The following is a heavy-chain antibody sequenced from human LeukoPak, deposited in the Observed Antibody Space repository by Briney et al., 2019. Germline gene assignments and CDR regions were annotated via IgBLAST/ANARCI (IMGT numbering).Heavy chain of an antibody. Sequence: SETLSLTCAVSGGSISSSNWWSWVRQPPGKGLEWIAEIYHSGSTNYNPSLKSRVTISVDKSKNQFSLKLSSVTAADTAVYYCARLHCGGDCYSPIWDYWGPGTLVTVSS. J-gene: IGHJ4*02. CDR2: IYHSGST. V-gene: IGHV4-4*02. CDR1: GGSISSSNW. D-gene: IGHD2-21*02. CDR3: ARLHCGGDCYSPIWDY.